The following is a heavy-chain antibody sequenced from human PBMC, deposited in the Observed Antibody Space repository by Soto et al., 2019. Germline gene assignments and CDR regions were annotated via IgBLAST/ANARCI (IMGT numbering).Heavy chain of an antibody. CDR3: ARASARGYSYGFDY. D-gene: IGHD5-18*01. CDR2: VFESENT. CDR1: GTSVTSYSYY. Sequence: SETLSLTCNVSGTSVTSYSYYWNWIRQPPGKGLEWIGYVFESENTKYNPSLKGRASISVDTSKNQFSLTLTSVTAADTAVYYCARASARGYSYGFDYWGQGTLVTVSS. J-gene: IGHJ4*02. V-gene: IGHV4-61*01.